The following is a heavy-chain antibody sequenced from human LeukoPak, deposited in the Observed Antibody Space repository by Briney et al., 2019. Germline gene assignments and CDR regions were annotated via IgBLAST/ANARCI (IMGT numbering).Heavy chain of an antibody. J-gene: IGHJ4*02. CDR3: ARDLVMTGWFPGSYAY. CDR1: GFTVSSNY. Sequence: GGSLRLSCAASGFTVSSNYMSWVRQAPGKGLEWVANIKQDGSEKYYVDSVKGRFTISRDNAKNSLYLQMNSLRAEDTAVYYCARDLVMTGWFPGSYAYWGQGTLVTVSS. V-gene: IGHV3-7*01. CDR2: IKQDGSEK. D-gene: IGHD3-16*01.